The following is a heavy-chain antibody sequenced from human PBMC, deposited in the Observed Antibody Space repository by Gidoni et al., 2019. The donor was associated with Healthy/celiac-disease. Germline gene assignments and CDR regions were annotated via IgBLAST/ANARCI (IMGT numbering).Heavy chain of an antibody. CDR2: IYYSGST. Sequence: QVQLQESSPGLVKPSQTLSLTCPVSVGSISSGDYYWSWIRQPPGKGLEWIGYIYYSGSTYYNPSRKSRVTISVDTSKNQFSLKLSSVTAADTAVYYCAREPLSMVNRPLAVGFDYWGQGTLVTVSS. V-gene: IGHV4-30-4*08. CDR1: VGSISSGDYY. CDR3: AREPLSMVNRPLAVGFDY. J-gene: IGHJ4*02. D-gene: IGHD3-10*01.